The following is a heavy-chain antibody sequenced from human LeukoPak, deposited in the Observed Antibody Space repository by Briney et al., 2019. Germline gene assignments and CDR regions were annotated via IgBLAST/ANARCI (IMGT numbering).Heavy chain of an antibody. CDR1: GYTFTSYY. CDR3: ARDVPSGSYYNDVDH. CDR2: INPSGGST. V-gene: IGHV1-46*01. J-gene: IGHJ4*02. Sequence: GASVKVSCKASGYTFTSYYMHWVRQAPGQGLEWMGIINPSGGSTSYAQKFQGRVTMTRDTSTSTVYMELSSLRSEDTAVYYCARDVPSGSYYNDVDHWGQGTLVTVSS. D-gene: IGHD3-10*01.